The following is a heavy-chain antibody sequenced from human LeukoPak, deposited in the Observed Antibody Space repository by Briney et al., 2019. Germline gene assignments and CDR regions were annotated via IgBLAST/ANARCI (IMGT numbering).Heavy chain of an antibody. CDR3: ARVGGSNAFDI. V-gene: IGHV3-74*01. CDR2: INSDGSST. D-gene: IGHD1-26*01. Sequence: GGSLRLSCAASGFTFSSYRVHWVRQAPGKALVWVSPINSDGSSTSYADSVKGRFTISRDNAKNTLSLQMNSLRAEDTAVYYCARVGGSNAFDIWGQGTMVIVSS. J-gene: IGHJ3*02. CDR1: GFTFSSYR.